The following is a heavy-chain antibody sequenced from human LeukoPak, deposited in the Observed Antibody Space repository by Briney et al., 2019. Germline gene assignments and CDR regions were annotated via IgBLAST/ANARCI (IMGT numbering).Heavy chain of an antibody. J-gene: IGHJ4*02. CDR1: GGSISSGGYY. V-gene: IGHV4-31*03. CDR3: ARGRTYYYGSGGESDY. CDR2: IYYSGST. Sequence: QASQTLSLTCTVSGGSISSGGYYWSWIRQHPGKGLEWIGYIYYSGSTYYNPSLKSRVTISVDTSKNQFSLKLSSVTAADTAVYYCARGRTYYYGSGGESDYWGQGTLVTVSS. D-gene: IGHD3-10*01.